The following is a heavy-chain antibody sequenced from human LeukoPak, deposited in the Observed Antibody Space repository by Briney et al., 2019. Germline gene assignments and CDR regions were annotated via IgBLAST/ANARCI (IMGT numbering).Heavy chain of an antibody. J-gene: IGHJ3*02. CDR2: IYSGGST. Sequence: GGSLRLSCAASGFTVSSNYMSWVRQAPGKGLEWVSVIYSGGSTYYADSVKGRFTISRDNSKNTVYLQMNRLRAEDTAVYYCARDSSGDAFDIWGQGTMVTVSS. CDR3: ARDSSGDAFDI. CDR1: GFTVSSNY. V-gene: IGHV3-53*01. D-gene: IGHD3-22*01.